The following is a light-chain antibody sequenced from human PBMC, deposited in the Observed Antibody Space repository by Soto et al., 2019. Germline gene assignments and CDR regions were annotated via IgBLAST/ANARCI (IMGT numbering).Light chain of an antibody. V-gene: IGKV3-20*01. J-gene: IGKJ1*01. CDR3: QQYGSSQWT. CDR2: GAS. Sequence: EIVLTQSPGTLSLSTGERATLSCRASQSVSSSYLAWYQQKPGQAPRLLIYGASNRATGIPDRFSGSGSGTDFTLTISRLEPADFAVYYCQQYGSSQWTFGQGTKVDIK. CDR1: QSVSSSY.